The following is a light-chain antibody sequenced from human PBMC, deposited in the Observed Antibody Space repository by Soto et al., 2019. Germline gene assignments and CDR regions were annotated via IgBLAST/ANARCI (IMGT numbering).Light chain of an antibody. V-gene: IGKV3-11*01. J-gene: IGKJ5*01. CDR3: QQRTDWPMT. CDR2: GAS. CDR1: QSVSSY. Sequence: EVVLTQSPATLSLSPGERATLSCRASQSVSSYLAWYQQRPCQAPRLLIYGASNRATGIPARFSGSGSGTGFTLTISSLEAEDFGVYYCQQRTDWPMTCGQGTRLEIK.